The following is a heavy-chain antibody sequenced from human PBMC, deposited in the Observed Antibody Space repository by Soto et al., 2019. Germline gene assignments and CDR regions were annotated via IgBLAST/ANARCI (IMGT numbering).Heavy chain of an antibody. CDR1: GFSFGSYA. CDR3: ARWSYLDY. Sequence: GGSLRLSCAASGFSFGSYALSWVRQAPGKGLEWVSTISGSDGKTFYADSVKGRFSISRDTSQNTLCLQMNSLRADDTAIYYCARWSYLDYWGQGTRVTVSS. CDR2: ISGSDGKT. D-gene: IGHD3-3*01. V-gene: IGHV3-23*01. J-gene: IGHJ4*02.